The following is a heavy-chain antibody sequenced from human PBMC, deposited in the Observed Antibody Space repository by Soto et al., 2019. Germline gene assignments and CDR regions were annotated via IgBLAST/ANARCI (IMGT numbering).Heavy chain of an antibody. V-gene: IGHV3-30*18. CDR1: GFTFSSYG. D-gene: IGHD2-15*01. J-gene: IGHJ5*02. CDR3: AKDRLMGYCSGGSCYSSNWFDP. CDR2: ISYDGSNK. Sequence: QVQLVESGGGVVQPGRSLRLSCAASGFTFSSYGMHWVRQAPGKGLEWVAVISYDGSNKYYADSVKGRFTISRDNSKNTLYLQMNSLRAEDTAVYYCAKDRLMGYCSGGSCYSSNWFDPWGQGTLVTVSS.